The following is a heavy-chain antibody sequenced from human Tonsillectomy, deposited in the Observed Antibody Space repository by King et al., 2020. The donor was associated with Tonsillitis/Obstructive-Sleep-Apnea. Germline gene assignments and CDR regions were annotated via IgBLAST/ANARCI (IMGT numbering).Heavy chain of an antibody. D-gene: IGHD2-15*01. CDR3: ARGEGGYPAYMDV. CDR1: GGSFSGYY. Sequence: VQLQQWGAGLLKPSETLSLTCAVYGGSFSGYYWSWIRQPPGKGLEWIGEINHSGSTNYNPSLKSRVTISVDTSQNQVSLKLSSVAAADTAVYYCARGEGGYPAYMDVWGKGTTVTVSS. CDR2: INHSGST. J-gene: IGHJ6*03. V-gene: IGHV4-34*01.